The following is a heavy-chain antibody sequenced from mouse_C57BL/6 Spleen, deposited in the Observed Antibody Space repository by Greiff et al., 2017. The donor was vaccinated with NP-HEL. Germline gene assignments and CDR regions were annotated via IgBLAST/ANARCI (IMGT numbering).Heavy chain of an antibody. J-gene: IGHJ2*01. CDR2: ISDGGSYT. Sequence: EVQGVESGGGLVKPGGSLKLSCAASGFTFSSYAMSWVRQTPETRLEWVATISDGGSYTYYPDNVQGRFTISRDNAKNNLYLQMSHLKSDDTAMYYCARDTTGYYFDYWGQGTTLTVSS. CDR3: ARDTTGYYFDY. CDR1: GFTFSSYA. V-gene: IGHV5-4*01. D-gene: IGHD2-12*01.